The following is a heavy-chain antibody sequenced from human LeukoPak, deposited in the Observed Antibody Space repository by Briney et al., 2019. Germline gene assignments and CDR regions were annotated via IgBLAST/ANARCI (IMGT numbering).Heavy chain of an antibody. D-gene: IGHD4-23*01. J-gene: IGHJ4*02. Sequence: PGGSLRLSCAASGITFSGYSMIWVRQAPGKGLEWVSFMTTTGNAIYYAESVKGRFTISRDNAKKSLYLQMNSLRDEDTAVYYCARVGGATLVTMYFDYWGQGTLVTVSS. CDR1: GITFSGYS. V-gene: IGHV3-48*02. CDR3: ARVGGATLVTMYFDY. CDR2: MTTTGNAI.